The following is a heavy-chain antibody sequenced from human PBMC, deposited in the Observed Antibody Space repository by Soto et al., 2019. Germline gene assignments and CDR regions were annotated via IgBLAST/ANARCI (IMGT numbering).Heavy chain of an antibody. CDR2: IYYSGST. V-gene: IGHV4-39*01. CDR3: ARRSMGHFDY. Sequence: SETLSLTCTVSGGSISSSSYYWGWIRQPPGKGLEWIGSIYYSGSTYYNPSLKSRVTISVDTSKNQFSLKLSSVTAADTAVYYCARRSMGHFDYWGQGTLVTVSS. J-gene: IGHJ4*02. CDR1: GGSISSSSYY. D-gene: IGHD2-2*01.